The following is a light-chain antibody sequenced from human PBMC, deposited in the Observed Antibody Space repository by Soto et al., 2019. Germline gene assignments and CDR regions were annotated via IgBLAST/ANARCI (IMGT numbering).Light chain of an antibody. Sequence: EIVMTQSPATLSVSPGEGATLSCKASQSVYNNLAWYQQSPGQPPRLLFYDASTRATGISARFSGSGYGTASTLSFSSLQSEDFAVYFCQQCRNWPLTFGGGTKVQIK. J-gene: IGKJ4*01. V-gene: IGKV3-15*01. CDR1: QSVYNN. CDR3: QQCRNWPLT. CDR2: DAS.